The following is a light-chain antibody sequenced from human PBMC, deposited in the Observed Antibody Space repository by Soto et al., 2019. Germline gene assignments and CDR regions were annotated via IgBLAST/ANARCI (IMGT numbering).Light chain of an antibody. CDR1: SSDVGGYNY. Sequence: QSALTQPRSVSGSPGQSVTISCTGTSSDVGGYNYVSWYQQHPGKAPKLMIYDVSKWPSGVPDRFSGSKSGNTASLTISGLQAEDEADYYCCSFAGSVSWVFGGGTKVTVL. V-gene: IGLV2-11*01. CDR2: DVS. CDR3: CSFAGSVSWV. J-gene: IGLJ3*02.